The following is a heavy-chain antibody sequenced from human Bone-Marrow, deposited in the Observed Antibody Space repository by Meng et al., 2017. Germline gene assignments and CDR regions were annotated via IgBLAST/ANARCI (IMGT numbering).Heavy chain of an antibody. Sequence: QITLKESGPPLVKPTQTLTLTCILSGFSLSTTGVGVGWIRQPPGKALEWLALIYWDDDQRYSPSLKSRLTITKDTPKNQVVLTMTNMDPVDTATYYCAHADSSGYYQAWGQGTLVTVSS. J-gene: IGHJ4*02. CDR2: IYWDDDQ. CDR3: AHADSSGYYQA. CDR1: GFSLSTTGVG. V-gene: IGHV2-5*02. D-gene: IGHD3-22*01.